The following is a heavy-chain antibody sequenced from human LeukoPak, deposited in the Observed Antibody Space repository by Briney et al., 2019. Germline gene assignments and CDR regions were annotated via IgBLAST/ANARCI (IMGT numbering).Heavy chain of an antibody. CDR3: AREQEGRMAGY. V-gene: IGHV1-18*01. Sequence: ASVKVSCKASGYTFTSYGISWVRQAPGQGLEWMGWISAYNGNTKYAQNLQGRVTMTSDTSTSTAYMELRSLRSDDTAVYYCAREQEGRMAGYWGQGTLVTVSS. CDR2: ISAYNGNT. CDR1: GYTFTSYG. D-gene: IGHD2-8*01. J-gene: IGHJ4*02.